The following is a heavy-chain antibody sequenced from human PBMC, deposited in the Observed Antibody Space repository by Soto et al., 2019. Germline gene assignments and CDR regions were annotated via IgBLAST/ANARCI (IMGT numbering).Heavy chain of an antibody. D-gene: IGHD3-22*01. CDR1: GFTFSSYS. J-gene: IGHJ3*02. CDR3: ARDVGYYDSSCYYYLDAFDI. CDR2: ISHSSSYI. Sequence: EVQLVESGGGLVKPGGSLRLSCAASGFTFSSYSMNWVRQAPGKGLEWVSCISHSSSYIYYADSVKGRFTISRDNAKNSLYLQMNSLRAEDTAVYYCARDVGYYDSSCYYYLDAFDIWGQGTMVTVSS. V-gene: IGHV3-21*01.